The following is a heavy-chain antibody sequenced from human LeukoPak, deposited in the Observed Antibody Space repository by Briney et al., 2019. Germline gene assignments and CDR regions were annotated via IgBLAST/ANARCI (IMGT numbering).Heavy chain of an antibody. D-gene: IGHD6-19*01. CDR3: ARDFGPSGCLDY. V-gene: IGHV1-2*02. Sequence: ASVKVSCKASGYTFSAYCMHWVRQAPGQGLEWMGWINPNSGGTNYAQKFQGRVTMTRDTSISTAYMELSRLRSDDTAVYYCARDFGPSGCLDYWGQGTLVTVSS. CDR2: INPNSGGT. CDR1: GYTFSAYC. J-gene: IGHJ4*02.